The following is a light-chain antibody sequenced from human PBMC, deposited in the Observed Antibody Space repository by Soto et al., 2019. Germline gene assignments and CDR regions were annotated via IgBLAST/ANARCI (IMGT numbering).Light chain of an antibody. CDR1: QSVSSY. J-gene: IGKJ4*01. CDR3: QQRTNS. CDR2: AAS. V-gene: IGKV3-11*01. Sequence: EIVLTQSPATLSLSPGERATLSCRASQSVSSYLAWYQQKPGQAPRLLIYAASSRATGIPARFNGSGSGTDFTLTINSLEPDDFAVYYCQQRTNSFGEGTKVDIK.